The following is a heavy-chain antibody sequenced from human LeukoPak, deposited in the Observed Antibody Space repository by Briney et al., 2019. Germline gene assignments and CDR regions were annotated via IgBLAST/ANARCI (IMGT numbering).Heavy chain of an antibody. D-gene: IGHD2-15*01. Sequence: ASVKVSCKASGYTFTSYGISWVRQAPGQGLEWMGWISAYNGNTNYAQKLQGRVTMTTDTSTSTAYMELRSLRSDDTAVYYCARGGYCSGGSCYYYYYYGMDVWGQGTTVIVSS. CDR1: GYTFTSYG. CDR2: ISAYNGNT. V-gene: IGHV1-18*01. CDR3: ARGGYCSGGSCYYYYYYGMDV. J-gene: IGHJ6*02.